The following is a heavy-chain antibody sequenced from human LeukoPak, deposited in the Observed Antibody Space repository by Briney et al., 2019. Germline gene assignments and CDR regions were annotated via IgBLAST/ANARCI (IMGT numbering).Heavy chain of an antibody. CDR1: GFTFSGYW. V-gene: IGHV3-7*01. J-gene: IGHJ4*02. D-gene: IGHD1-26*01. Sequence: GGSLRLSCADSGFTFSGYWMNWVRQAPGKGLEWVANINQNGGEKYYVDSVKGRFTISRDNGKNSLYLQMNSLRAEDTAVYYCARRGGSYSMDYWGQGTLVTVSS. CDR3: ARRGGSYSMDY. CDR2: INQNGGEK.